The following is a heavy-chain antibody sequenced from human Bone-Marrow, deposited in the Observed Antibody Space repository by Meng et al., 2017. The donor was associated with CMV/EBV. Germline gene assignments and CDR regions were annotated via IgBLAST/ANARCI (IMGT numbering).Heavy chain of an antibody. Sequence: SETLSLTCTVSGGSVSSGSYYWSWIRQPPGKGLEWIGYIYYSGSTNYNPSLKSRVTISVDTSKNQFSLKLSSVTAADTAVYYCARGTTGYSSSWLYYYGMDVRGQGTTVTVSS. CDR3: ARGTTGYSSSWLYYYGMDV. CDR1: GGSVSSGSYY. J-gene: IGHJ6*02. CDR2: IYYSGST. D-gene: IGHD6-13*01. V-gene: IGHV4-61*01.